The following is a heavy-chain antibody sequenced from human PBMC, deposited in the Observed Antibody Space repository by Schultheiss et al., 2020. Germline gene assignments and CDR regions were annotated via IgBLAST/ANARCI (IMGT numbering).Heavy chain of an antibody. D-gene: IGHD7-27*01. Sequence: GGSLRLSCAASGFSFSDYAMSWVRQAPGRGLEWVSVIRGSGSSTYYADSVKGRFTISRDNAKNSLYLQMNSLRAEDTAVYYCASVPGAEDFDYWGQGTLVNVSS. J-gene: IGHJ4*02. CDR2: IRGSGSST. V-gene: IGHV3-23*01. CDR3: ASVPGAEDFDY. CDR1: GFSFSDYA.